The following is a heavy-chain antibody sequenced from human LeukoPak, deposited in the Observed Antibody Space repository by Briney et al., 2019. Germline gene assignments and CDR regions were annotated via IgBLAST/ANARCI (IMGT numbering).Heavy chain of an antibody. Sequence: SETLSLTCTVSGGSISSYYWSWIRQPPGKGLEWIGYIYYSGSTNYNPSLKSRVTISVDTSKNQFSLKLSSVTAADTAVYYCAREGYYGSGSYFDYWGQGTLVTVSS. CDR3: AREGYYGSGSYFDY. J-gene: IGHJ4*02. V-gene: IGHV4-59*01. CDR1: GGSISSYY. CDR2: IYYSGST. D-gene: IGHD3-10*01.